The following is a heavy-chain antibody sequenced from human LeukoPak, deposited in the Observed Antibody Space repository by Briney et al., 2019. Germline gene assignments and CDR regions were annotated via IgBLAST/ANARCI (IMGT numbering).Heavy chain of an antibody. CDR1: VGSTSVSSNS. Sequence: SKTLSLTGTVSVGSTSVSSNSWGWIRHPQGKGLEWIGSIYYSGSTYYNPSLKSRVTISVDTSKNQFSLKPSSVTAADTAVYYCARDLVLGDWGQGTLVTVSS. J-gene: IGHJ4*02. CDR3: ARDLVLGD. V-gene: IGHV4-39*07. D-gene: IGHD2-21*01. CDR2: IYYSGST.